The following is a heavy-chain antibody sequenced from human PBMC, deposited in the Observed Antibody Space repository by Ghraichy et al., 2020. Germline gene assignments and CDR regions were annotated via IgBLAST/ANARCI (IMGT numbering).Heavy chain of an antibody. CDR3: ARTLAYFDY. J-gene: IGHJ4*02. Sequence: SQTLSLTCTVSGGSISSYYWSWIRQPPGKGLEWIGYIYTSGSTNYNPSLKSRVTISVDTSKNQFSLKLSSVTAADTAVYYCARTLAYFDYWGQGTLVTVSS. CDR2: IYTSGST. V-gene: IGHV4-4*09. CDR1: GGSISSYY.